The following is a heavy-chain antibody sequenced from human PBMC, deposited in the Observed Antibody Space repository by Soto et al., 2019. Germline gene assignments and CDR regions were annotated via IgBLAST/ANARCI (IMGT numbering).Heavy chain of an antibody. CDR3: AREVYCTNGVCYLDY. Sequence: SVKVSCKASGGTFSSYAISWVRQAPGQGLEWMGGIIPIFGTANYAQKFQGRVTITADESTSTAYMELSSLRSEDTAVYYCAREVYCTNGVCYLDYWGQGTLVTVSS. J-gene: IGHJ4*02. D-gene: IGHD2-8*01. CDR1: GGTFSSYA. CDR2: IIPIFGTA. V-gene: IGHV1-69*13.